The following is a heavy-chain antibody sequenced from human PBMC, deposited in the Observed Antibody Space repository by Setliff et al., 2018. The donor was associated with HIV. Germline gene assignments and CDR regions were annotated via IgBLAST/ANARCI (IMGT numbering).Heavy chain of an antibody. V-gene: IGHV3-72*01. J-gene: IGHJ4*02. CDR3: VGGSGTDRYDY. D-gene: IGHD3-10*01. Sequence: PGGSLRLSCSASGFTFNTYGMSWVRQAPGKGLEWVGRGRHKRNSYTTEYAASVKGRFTLSRDDSENSLYLQMNSLKTEDTAVYYCVGGSGTDRYDYWGRGTLVTVSS. CDR2: GRHKRNSYTT. CDR1: GFTFNTYG.